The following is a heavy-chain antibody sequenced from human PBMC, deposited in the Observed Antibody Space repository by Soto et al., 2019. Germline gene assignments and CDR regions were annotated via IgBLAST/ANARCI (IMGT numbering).Heavy chain of an antibody. CDR3: AKMGGLGVVVVAATFDY. V-gene: IGHV3-23*01. Sequence: EVQLLESGGGLVQPGGSLRLSCAASGFTFSSYAMSWVRQAPGKGLEWVSAISGSGGSTYYADSVKGRFTISRDNSKNTLYLQMNSLRAEDTAVYYCAKMGGLGVVVVAATFDYWGQGTLVTVSS. CDR1: GFTFSSYA. D-gene: IGHD2-15*01. J-gene: IGHJ4*02. CDR2: ISGSGGST.